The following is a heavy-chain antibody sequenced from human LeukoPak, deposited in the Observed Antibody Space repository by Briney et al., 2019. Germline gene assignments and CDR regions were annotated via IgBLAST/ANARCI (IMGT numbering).Heavy chain of an antibody. CDR3: AKGGLSCSSSSCYSANNWFDP. D-gene: IGHD2-2*01. Sequence: GGSLRLSCAASGFTFSSYAMIWVRQAPGKGLEWVSAISGSGGHTYYADSVKGRFTISRDNSKNTLYLQMNSLRAEDTAVYYCAKGGLSCSSSSCYSANNWFDPWGQGTLVTVSS. CDR1: GFTFSSYA. CDR2: ISGSGGHT. V-gene: IGHV3-23*01. J-gene: IGHJ5*02.